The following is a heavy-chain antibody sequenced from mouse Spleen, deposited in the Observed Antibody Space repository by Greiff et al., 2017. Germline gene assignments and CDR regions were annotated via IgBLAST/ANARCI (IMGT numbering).Heavy chain of an antibody. Sequence: LVESGAELARPGASVKMSCKASGYTFTSYTMHWVKQRPGQGLEWIGYINPSSGYTKYNQKFKDKATLTADKSSSTAYMQLSSLTSEDSAVYYCARGSGKFAYWGQGTLVTVSA. V-gene: IGHV1-4*01. J-gene: IGHJ3*01. D-gene: IGHD1-3*01. CDR3: ARGSGKFAY. CDR2: INPSSGYT. CDR1: GYTFTSYT.